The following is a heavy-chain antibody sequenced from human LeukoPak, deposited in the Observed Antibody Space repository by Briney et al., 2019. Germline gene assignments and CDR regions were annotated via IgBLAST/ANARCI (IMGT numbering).Heavy chain of an antibody. Sequence: GGSLRLSCAGSGFTFSSYWMSWVRQAPGKGLEWVAILKQDASEKYYIDSVKGRFTISRDNAKSSLYLQMNSLRVEDTAVYYCARDWRLDWFDPWGQGTLVTVSS. D-gene: IGHD3-3*01. CDR3: ARDWRLDWFDP. J-gene: IGHJ5*02. CDR1: GFTFSSYW. V-gene: IGHV3-7*01. CDR2: LKQDASEK.